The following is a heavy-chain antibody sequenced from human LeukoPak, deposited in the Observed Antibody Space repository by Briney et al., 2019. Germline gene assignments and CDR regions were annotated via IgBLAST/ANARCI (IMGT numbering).Heavy chain of an antibody. V-gene: IGHV4-39*01. CDR3: ARRKVAAEIDY. CDR2: IYYRGNT. J-gene: IGHJ4*02. Sequence: GSLRLSCAASGFTFSNYSMNWVRQPPGKGLEWIGSIYYRGNTYYSPSLKSRVTLFVDTSKNQFSLKLSSVTAADTAIYYCARRKVAAEIDYWGQGTLVTVSS. CDR1: GFTFSNYSMN. D-gene: IGHD6-13*01.